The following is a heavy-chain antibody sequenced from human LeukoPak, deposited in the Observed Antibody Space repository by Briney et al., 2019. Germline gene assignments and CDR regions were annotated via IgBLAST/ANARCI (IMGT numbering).Heavy chain of an antibody. CDR3: TTELYNCSGGSCYPSDY. V-gene: IGHV3-15*01. CDR1: GFTFSNAW. J-gene: IGHJ4*02. CDR2: IKSKTDGGTT. D-gene: IGHD2-15*01. Sequence: PGGSLRLSCAASGFTFSNAWMSWVRQAPGKGLEWVGRIKSKTDGGTTDYAAPVKGRFTISRDDSKNTLYLQMNSLKTEDTAVYYCTTELYNCSGGSCYPSDYWGQGTLVTVSS.